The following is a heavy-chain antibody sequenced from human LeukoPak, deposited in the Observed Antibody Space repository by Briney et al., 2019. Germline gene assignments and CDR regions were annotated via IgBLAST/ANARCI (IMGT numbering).Heavy chain of an antibody. D-gene: IGHD6-19*01. V-gene: IGHV1-18*01. Sequence: ASVKVSCKASGYTSTSYGISWVRQAPGQGLEWMGWISAYNGNTNYAQKLQGRVTMTTDTSTSTAYMELRSLRSDDTAVYYCARDASSGYYYYYGMDVWGQGTTVTVSS. CDR2: ISAYNGNT. J-gene: IGHJ6*02. CDR1: GYTSTSYG. CDR3: ARDASSGYYYYYGMDV.